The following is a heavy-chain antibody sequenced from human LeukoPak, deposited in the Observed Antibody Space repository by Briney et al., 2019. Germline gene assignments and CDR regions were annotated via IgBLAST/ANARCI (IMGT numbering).Heavy chain of an antibody. J-gene: IGHJ4*02. V-gene: IGHV3-23*01. D-gene: IGHD3-10*01. CDR1: GITFSNAA. CDR2: IVISGGSA. Sequence: GGSLRLSCAASGITFSNAAIHWVRQAPGKRLEWVSGIVISGGSAFYADSVKGRFVISKDTSENTVYLQMNSLRGDDTAVYFCAKEVALVVVRGQRGGHFFDFWGQGALVTVSS. CDR3: AKEVALVVVRGQRGGHFFDF.